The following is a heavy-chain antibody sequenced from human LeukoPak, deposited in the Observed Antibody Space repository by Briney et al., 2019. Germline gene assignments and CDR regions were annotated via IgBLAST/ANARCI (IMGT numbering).Heavy chain of an antibody. CDR3: AKVPRRDGFDI. J-gene: IGHJ3*02. CDR1: GFTVSSNY. CDR2: IYSGGST. Sequence: GGSLRLSCAASGFTVSSNYMNWVRQAPGKGLEWVSVIYSGGSTYYADSVKGRFTISRDNSKNTLFLQMSSLRAEDTAVYYCAKVPRRDGFDIWGQGTMVTVSS. V-gene: IGHV3-53*05.